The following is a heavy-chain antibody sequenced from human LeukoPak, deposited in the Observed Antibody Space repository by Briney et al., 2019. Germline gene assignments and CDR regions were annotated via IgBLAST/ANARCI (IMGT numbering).Heavy chain of an antibody. CDR1: GGSISSSSYY. CDR2: IYYSGST. D-gene: IGHD6-6*01. V-gene: IGHV4-39*01. CDR3: ASGEARGNYYYYMDV. J-gene: IGHJ6*03. Sequence: SETLSLTCTVSGGSISSSSYYWGWIRQPPGKGLEWIGSIYYSGSTYYNPSLKSRVTISVDTSKNQFSLKLSSVTAADTAVYSCASGEARGNYYYYMDVWGKGTTVTVPS.